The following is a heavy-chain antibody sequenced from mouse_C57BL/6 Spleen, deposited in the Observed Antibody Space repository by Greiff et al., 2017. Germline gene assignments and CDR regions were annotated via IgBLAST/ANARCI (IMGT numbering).Heavy chain of an antibody. D-gene: IGHD2-1*01. CDR1: GFTFSDYG. Sequence: EVNVVESGGGLVKPGGSLKLSCAASGFTFSDYGMHWVRQAPEKGLEWVAYISSGSSTIYYADTVKGRFTISRDNAKNTLFLQMTSLRSEDTAMYYCAKPWYDWYFDVWGTGTTVTVSS. CDR3: AKPWYDWYFDV. V-gene: IGHV5-17*01. J-gene: IGHJ1*03. CDR2: ISSGSSTI.